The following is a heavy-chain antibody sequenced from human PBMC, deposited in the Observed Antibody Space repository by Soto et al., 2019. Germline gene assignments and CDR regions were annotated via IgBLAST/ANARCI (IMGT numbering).Heavy chain of an antibody. D-gene: IGHD6-19*01. Sequence: QVQLQESGPGLVKPSGTLSLTCDVSGISLSTDNWWSWVRQAPGRGLEWIGEIYHRGDTRYNPALKSRVTMSVDKSKNQFSLHLNSVAAADTAVYYCASVSKGIPEAGNFDYWGQGNLVTVSS. J-gene: IGHJ4*02. V-gene: IGHV4-4*02. CDR2: IYHRGDT. CDR1: GISLSTDNW. CDR3: ASVSKGIPEAGNFDY.